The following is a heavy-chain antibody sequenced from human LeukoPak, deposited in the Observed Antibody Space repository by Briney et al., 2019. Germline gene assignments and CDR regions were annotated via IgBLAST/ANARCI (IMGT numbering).Heavy chain of an antibody. CDR3: ARVSPSSGSPLGRFDP. CDR1: GFTFSSYG. V-gene: IGHV3-7*03. J-gene: IGHJ5*02. D-gene: IGHD1-26*01. CDR2: IKQDGSEK. Sequence: PGGSLRLSCAASGFTFSSYGMHWVRQAPGKGLEWVANIKQDGSEKYYVDSVKGRFTISRDNAKNSLYLQMNSLRAEDTALYHCARVSPSSGSPLGRFDPWGQGTLVTVSS.